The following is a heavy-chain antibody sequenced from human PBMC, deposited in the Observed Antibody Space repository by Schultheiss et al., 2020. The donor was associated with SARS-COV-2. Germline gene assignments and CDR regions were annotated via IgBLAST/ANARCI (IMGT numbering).Heavy chain of an antibody. V-gene: IGHV4-38-2*01. D-gene: IGHD3-10*01. J-gene: IGHJ6*02. CDR3: ARGPMKNYYGSGSLYYYYGMDV. CDR1: GYSISSGYY. CDR2: IYYSGST. Sequence: SETLSLTCAVSGYSISSGYYWGWIRQPPGKGLEWIGYIYYSGSTYYNPSLKSRVTISVDTSKNQFSLKLSSVTAADTAVYYCARGPMKNYYGSGSLYYYYGMDVWGQGTTVTVSS.